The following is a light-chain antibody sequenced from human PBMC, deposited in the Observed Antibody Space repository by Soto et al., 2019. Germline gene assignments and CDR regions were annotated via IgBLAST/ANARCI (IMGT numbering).Light chain of an antibody. CDR1: QSITSGY. CDR3: EQYGSSPT. J-gene: IGKJ5*01. V-gene: IGKV3-20*01. Sequence: IVLTQSPGTLSLFPGERATLSCRVSQSITSGYLAWYQQKPGQSPRLLIYGASSRATGIPDRFSGSGSGTDFPLTISRLEPEDFAVYYCEQYGSSPTFGQGTRLKIK. CDR2: GAS.